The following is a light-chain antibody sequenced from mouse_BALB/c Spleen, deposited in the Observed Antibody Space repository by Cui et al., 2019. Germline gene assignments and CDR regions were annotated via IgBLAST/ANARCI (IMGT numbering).Light chain of an antibody. V-gene: IGKV10-94*01. CDR1: QNINVW. J-gene: IGKJ1*01. CDR2: KAS. Sequence: DIQMNQSPSSLSASLGDTITITCHASQNINVWLSWYQQKPGNIPKLLIYKASNLHTGVPSRFSGSGSGTGFTLTISSLQPEDIATYYCQQGQSYPRTSGGGTKLEIK. CDR3: QQGQSYPRT.